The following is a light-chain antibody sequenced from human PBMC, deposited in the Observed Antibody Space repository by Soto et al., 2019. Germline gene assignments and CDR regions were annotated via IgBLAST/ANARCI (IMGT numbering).Light chain of an antibody. CDR2: AAS. Sequence: DIPLTQSPSFLSASVGDRVTITCRASQGISSYLAWYQQKPGKAPKLLIYAASTLQSGVPSRFSGSESGTEFTLTISSLQPEDFATYYCQQLNSYLYSFGQGTKLEIK. CDR1: QGISSY. J-gene: IGKJ2*01. V-gene: IGKV1-9*01. CDR3: QQLNSYLYS.